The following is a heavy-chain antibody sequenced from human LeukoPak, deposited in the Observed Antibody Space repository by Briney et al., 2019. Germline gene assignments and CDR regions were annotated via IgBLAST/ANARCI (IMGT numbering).Heavy chain of an antibody. J-gene: IGHJ4*02. D-gene: IGHD3-16*01. Sequence: GGSLRLSCAASGFTFSSYAVSWVRQAPGKGLECVSLISGSGGSTYYADSVKGRFTVSRDNSKNTLFLQMNNLRTEDTAVYYCAKDTSVSADYYFDYWGQGTLVTVSS. CDR3: AKDTSVSADYYFDY. V-gene: IGHV3-23*01. CDR2: ISGSGGST. CDR1: GFTFSSYA.